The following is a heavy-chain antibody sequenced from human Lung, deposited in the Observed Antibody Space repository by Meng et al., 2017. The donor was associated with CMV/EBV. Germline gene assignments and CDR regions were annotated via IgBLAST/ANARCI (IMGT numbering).Heavy chain of an antibody. J-gene: IGHJ5*02. D-gene: IGHD6-6*01. CDR3: ARAAARPSDWFDP. V-gene: IGHV2-5*02. CDR1: GFSLSTSGVG. Sequence: QITLKDAGPSLVKPQKTLTLTCTFSGFSLSTSGVGVGWIRQPPGKALECLAIIYGDDEKRYSPSLESRLTVTKDTSKNQVVLTMTNMVPVDTATCYCARAAARPSDWFDPWGQGTLVTVSS. CDR2: IYGDDEK.